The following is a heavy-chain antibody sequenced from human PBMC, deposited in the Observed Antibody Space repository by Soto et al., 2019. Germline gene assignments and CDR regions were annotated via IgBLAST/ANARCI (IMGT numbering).Heavy chain of an antibody. CDR2: INAGNGNT. Sequence: ASVEVSCKASGYTFTSYAMHWVRQAPGQRLEWMGWINAGNGNTKYSQKFQGRVTITRDTSASTAYMELSSLRSEDTAVYYCARDRAQLRFLEWLSYPYYYYYGMDVWGQGTTVTVSS. CDR1: GYTFTSYA. D-gene: IGHD3-3*01. J-gene: IGHJ6*02. V-gene: IGHV1-3*01. CDR3: ARDRAQLRFLEWLSYPYYYYYGMDV.